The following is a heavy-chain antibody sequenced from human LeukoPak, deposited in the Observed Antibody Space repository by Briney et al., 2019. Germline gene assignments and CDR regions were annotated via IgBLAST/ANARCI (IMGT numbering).Heavy chain of an antibody. D-gene: IGHD3-22*01. CDR2: ISGSGGST. J-gene: IGHJ4*02. CDR1: GFTFSSYA. V-gene: IGHV3-23*01. Sequence: GGSLRLSCAASGFTFSSYAMSWVRQAPGKGLEWVSAISGSGGSTYYADSVKGRFTISRDNSKNTLYLQMSSLRAEDTAVYYCAKDNGYYDSSGYYDYWGQGTLVTVSS. CDR3: AKDNGYYDSSGYYDY.